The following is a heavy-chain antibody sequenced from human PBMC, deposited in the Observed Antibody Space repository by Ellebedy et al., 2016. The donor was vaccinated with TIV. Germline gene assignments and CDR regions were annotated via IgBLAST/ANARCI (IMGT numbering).Heavy chain of an antibody. CDR2: ISNRDRT. CDR3: ATFNQYYTYLGV. V-gene: IGHV4-39*01. CDR1: GGSISSGRFY. J-gene: IGHJ6*03. Sequence: SETLSLTXSVSGGSISSGRFYWNWIRQPAGKGLEWIGTISNRDRTDYNPSLKSRVFILVDASKNQFFLKLTSVTAADTAVYYCATFNQYYTYLGVWGKGTTVIVSS. D-gene: IGHD1-14*01.